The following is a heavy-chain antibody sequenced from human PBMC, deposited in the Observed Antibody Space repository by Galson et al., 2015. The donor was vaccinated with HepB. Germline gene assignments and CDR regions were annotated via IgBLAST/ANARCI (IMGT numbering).Heavy chain of an antibody. Sequence: QSGAEVKKPGESLKISCEAFGYSFNSYWIGWVRQMPGTGLEWMGIIYPGDYDTRYSPSFQGQVTISADRSISTAYLQWSTLKASDTAMYYCVRHKNYYDSSGYYPLDYWGQGTLVTVSS. J-gene: IGHJ4*02. CDR2: IYPGDYDT. CDR1: GYSFNSYW. CDR3: VRHKNYYDSSGYYPLDY. D-gene: IGHD3-22*01. V-gene: IGHV5-51*01.